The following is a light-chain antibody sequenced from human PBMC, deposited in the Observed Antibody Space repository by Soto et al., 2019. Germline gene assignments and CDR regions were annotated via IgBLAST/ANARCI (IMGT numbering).Light chain of an antibody. CDR1: QSVSSSY. Sequence: EIVLTQSPGTQSLSPGERATLSCRASQSVSSSYLAWYQQKPGQAPRLLIYGASSRATGIPDRFSGSGSGTDFTLTISRLEPEDFAVYYCQQYGRTFGPGTKVDIK. V-gene: IGKV3-20*01. CDR2: GAS. J-gene: IGKJ3*01. CDR3: QQYGRT.